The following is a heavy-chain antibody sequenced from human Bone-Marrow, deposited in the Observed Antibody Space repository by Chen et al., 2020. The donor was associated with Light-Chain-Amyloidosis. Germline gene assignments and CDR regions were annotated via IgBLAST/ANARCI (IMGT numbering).Heavy chain of an antibody. CDR3: VRETTSTPWFDP. CDR2: MHHSGSA. D-gene: IGHD1-1*01. V-gene: IGHV4-30-4*01. Sequence: QVQLQESGPGLVKPSQTLSLVCSVSGASISSADDYWTWVRQPPGQGLEWIGYMHHSGSATYNPSLRSRVAISLDTSKNQFSLILTSVTAADSAMYFCVRETTSTPWFDPWGPGTLVTVYS. J-gene: IGHJ5*02. CDR1: GASISSADDY.